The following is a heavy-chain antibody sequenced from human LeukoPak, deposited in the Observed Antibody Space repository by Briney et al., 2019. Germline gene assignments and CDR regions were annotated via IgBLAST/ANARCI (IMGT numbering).Heavy chain of an antibody. V-gene: IGHV3-33*05. CDR3: ARDSVSSHPFYYYYGMDV. Sequence: PGGSLRLSCAASGFPFSDHNIHWVRRAPGKGLEWVAFISFEGSKIDYADPVKGRFTISRDNAKNSLYLQMNSLRAEDTAVYYCARDSVSSHPFYYYYGMDVWGQGTTVTVSS. CDR2: ISFEGSKI. J-gene: IGHJ6*02. D-gene: IGHD6-13*01. CDR1: GFPFSDHN.